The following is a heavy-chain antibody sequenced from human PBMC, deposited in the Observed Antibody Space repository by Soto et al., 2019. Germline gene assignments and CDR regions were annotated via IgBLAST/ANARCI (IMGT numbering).Heavy chain of an antibody. CDR3: ARDYDSSGDY. CDR1: GGSISTSSYY. V-gene: IGHV4-39*01. Sequence: QLQRQESGPGLVKPSETLSLTCTVSGGSISTSSYYWGWIRQPPGKGLEWIGSIYYSGSTYYNPSLKSRVTISVDTSKNQFSLKLSSVTAADTAVYYCARDYDSSGDYWGQGTLVPVSS. D-gene: IGHD3-22*01. CDR2: IYYSGST. J-gene: IGHJ4*02.